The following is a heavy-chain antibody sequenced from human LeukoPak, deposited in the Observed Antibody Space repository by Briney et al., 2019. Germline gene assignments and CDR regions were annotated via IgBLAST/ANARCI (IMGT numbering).Heavy chain of an antibody. CDR2: IYYSGST. CDR3: ASGSPGYCSSTSCYSRWFDP. V-gene: IGHV4-59*12. D-gene: IGHD2-2*02. CDR1: GGSISSYY. J-gene: IGHJ5*02. Sequence: SETLSLTCTVSGGSISSYYWSWIRQPPGKGLEWIGYIYYSGSTNYNPSLKSRVTISVDRSKNQFSLKLSSVTAADTAVYYCASGSPGYCSSTSCYSRWFDPWGQGTLVTVSS.